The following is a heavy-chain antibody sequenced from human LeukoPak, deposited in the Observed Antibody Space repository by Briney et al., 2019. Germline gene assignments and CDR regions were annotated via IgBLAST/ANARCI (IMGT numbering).Heavy chain of an antibody. CDR3: RRLST. Sequence: GGSLRLSCAVSGFTVSSTYVNWVRQAPGKGLEWVSVIDSGGSTFYADSVKGRFTISRHNSKNTLYLQMNSLRAEDTAVYYCRRLSTWGQGTLVTVSS. V-gene: IGHV3-53*04. CDR2: IDSGGST. CDR1: GFTVSSTY. J-gene: IGHJ5*02. D-gene: IGHD2-2*01.